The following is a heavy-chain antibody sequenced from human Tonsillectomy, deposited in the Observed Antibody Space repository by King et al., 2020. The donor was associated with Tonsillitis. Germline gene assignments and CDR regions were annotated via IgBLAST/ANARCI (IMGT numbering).Heavy chain of an antibody. Sequence: VQLVESGGGLVQPGGSLRLSCAASGFTVSSNYMSWVRQAPGKGLEWVSVIYSGGSTYYADSVKGRFTISRDNSKNTLYLQMNSLRAEDTAVYYCARGALVLFPTSYYYYGMDVWGQGTTVTVSS. D-gene: IGHD6-13*01. CDR3: ARGALVLFPTSYYYYGMDV. V-gene: IGHV3-66*01. CDR1: GFTVSSNY. J-gene: IGHJ6*02. CDR2: IYSGGST.